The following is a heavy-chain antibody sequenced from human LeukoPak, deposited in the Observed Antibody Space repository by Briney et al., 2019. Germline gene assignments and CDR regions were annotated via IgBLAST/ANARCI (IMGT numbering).Heavy chain of an antibody. J-gene: IGHJ6*03. CDR2: ISAYNGNT. Sequence: ASVKVSCKASGYTFTSYGISWVRQAPGQGLEWMGWISAYNGNTNYAQKLQGRVTMTRDMSTSTVYMELSSLRSEDTAVYYRARESIYYYGSGSYDHYYTDVWGKGTTVTVSS. CDR3: ARESIYYYGSGSYDHYYTDV. D-gene: IGHD3-10*01. CDR1: GYTFTSYG. V-gene: IGHV1-18*01.